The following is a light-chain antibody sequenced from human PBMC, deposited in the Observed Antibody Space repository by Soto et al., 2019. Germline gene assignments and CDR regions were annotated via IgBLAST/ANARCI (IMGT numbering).Light chain of an antibody. V-gene: IGKV3-20*01. J-gene: IGKJ1*01. CDR3: QQYGSSPPS. CDR1: QSVSSSY. Sequence: EIVLTQSPGTLSLSPGERATLSCRASQSVSSSYLAWYQQKPGKAPRLLIYGASSRATGIPDRFSGSGSGTDFTLTISRLEPEDFAVYYCQQYGSSPPSFGQGTK. CDR2: GAS.